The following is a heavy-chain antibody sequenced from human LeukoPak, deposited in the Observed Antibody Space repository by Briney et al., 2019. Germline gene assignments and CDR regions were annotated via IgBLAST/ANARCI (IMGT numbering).Heavy chain of an antibody. Sequence: SETLSLTCTVSGGSISRGDYYWSWIRQPPGKGLEWIGYIYYSGSTYYNPSLKSRVTISVDTSKNQFSLKLSSVTAADTAVYYCARAERNAFDIWGQGTMVTVSS. D-gene: IGHD1-1*01. CDR3: ARAERNAFDI. V-gene: IGHV4-30-4*08. J-gene: IGHJ3*02. CDR2: IYYSGST. CDR1: GGSISRGDYY.